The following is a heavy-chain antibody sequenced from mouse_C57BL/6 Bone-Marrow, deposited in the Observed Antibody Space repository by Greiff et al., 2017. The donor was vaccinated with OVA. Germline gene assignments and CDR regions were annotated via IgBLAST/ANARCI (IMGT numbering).Heavy chain of an antibody. Sequence: EVKLMESGAELVRPGASVKLSCTASGFNIKDDFMHWVKQRPEQGLEWIGWIVPENGDTEYASKFQGNATITADTASNTAYLQLSSLTSEDTAVYYCTTYGSSYCWFADWGQGTLVTVSA. CDR2: IVPENGDT. CDR3: TTYGSSYCWFAD. CDR1: GFNIKDDF. V-gene: IGHV14-4*01. J-gene: IGHJ3*01. D-gene: IGHD1-1*01.